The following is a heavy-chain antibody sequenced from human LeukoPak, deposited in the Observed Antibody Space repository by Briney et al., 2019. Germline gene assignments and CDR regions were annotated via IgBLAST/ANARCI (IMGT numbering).Heavy chain of an antibody. V-gene: IGHV3-30-3*01. CDR2: ISYDGSNK. J-gene: IGHJ3*02. D-gene: IGHD4-17*01. CDR1: GFTFSSYA. CDR3: ARERGDDYGDYVAFDI. Sequence: GGSLRLSRAASGFTFSSYAMHWVRQAPGKGLEWVAVISYDGSNKYYADSVKGRFTISRGNSKNTLYLQMNSLRAEDTAVYYCARERGDDYGDYVAFDIWGQGTMVTVSS.